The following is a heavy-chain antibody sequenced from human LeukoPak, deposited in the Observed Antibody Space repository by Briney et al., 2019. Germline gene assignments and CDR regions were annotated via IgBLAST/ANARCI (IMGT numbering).Heavy chain of an antibody. D-gene: IGHD3-10*01. CDR3: ASRCDYYGSGSYCFDY. V-gene: IGHV3-66*01. J-gene: IGHJ4*02. CDR1: GFTVSSNY. CDR2: IYSGGST. Sequence: PGGSLRLSCAASGFTVSSNYMSWVRQAPGKGLEWVSAIYSGGSTYYADSVKGRFTISRDNSKNTLYLQMNSLRAEDTAVYYCASRCDYYGSGSYCFDYWGQGTLVTVSS.